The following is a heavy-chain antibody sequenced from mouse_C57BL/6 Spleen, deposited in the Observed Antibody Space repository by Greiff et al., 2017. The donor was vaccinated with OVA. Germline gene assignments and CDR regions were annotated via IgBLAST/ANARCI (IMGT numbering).Heavy chain of an antibody. D-gene: IGHD2-4*01. CDR3: ARGDYDYDEGAMDY. J-gene: IGHJ4*01. V-gene: IGHV5-12*01. CDR2: ISNGGGST. CDR1: GFTFSDYY. Sequence: EVKVIESGGGLVQPGGSLKLSCAASGFTFSDYYMYWVRQTPEKRLEWVAYISNGGGSTYYPDTVKGRFTISRDNAKNTLYLQMSRLKSENTAMYYCARGDYDYDEGAMDYWGQGTSVTVSS.